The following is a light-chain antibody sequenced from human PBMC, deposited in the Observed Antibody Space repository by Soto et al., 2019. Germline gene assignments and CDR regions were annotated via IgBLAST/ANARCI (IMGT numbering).Light chain of an antibody. V-gene: IGKV1-5*03. CDR1: QSISVW. J-gene: IGKJ1*01. CDR2: KAS. CDR3: QQYNRYST. Sequence: DIQMTQSPSTLSASVGDRVTITCRASQSISVWLAWYQQKAGKAPNLLIYKASRLESGVPSRFSGSGSETEFTLTISGLQPGDSATYYCQQYNRYSTFGQGTKVDI.